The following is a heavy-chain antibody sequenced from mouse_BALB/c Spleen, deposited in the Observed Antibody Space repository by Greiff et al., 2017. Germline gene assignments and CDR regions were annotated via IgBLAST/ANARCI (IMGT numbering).Heavy chain of an antibody. CDR1: GYSITSDYA. D-gene: IGHD2-14*01. CDR2: ISYSGST. CDR3: ARNGYYYFDY. J-gene: IGHJ2*01. Sequence: DVQLVESGPGLVKPSQSLSLTCTVTGYSITSDYAWNWIRQFPGNKLEWMGYISYSGSTSYNPSLKSRISITRDTSKNQFFLQLNSVTTEDTATYYCARNGYYYFDYWGQGTTLTVSS. V-gene: IGHV3-2*02.